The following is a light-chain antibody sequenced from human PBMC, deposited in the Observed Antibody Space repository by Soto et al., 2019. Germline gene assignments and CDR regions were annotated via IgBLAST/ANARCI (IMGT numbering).Light chain of an antibody. CDR3: QQYTLYSGGA. CDR2: KVS. V-gene: IGKV1-5*03. Sequence: DIQMTQSPSTLSASVGDRVTITCRPSQSISRWLAWYQQKPGKAPKLLIYKVSSLEDGVPSRFSGSGSGTEFTLTINGLQPDDYATYYCQQYTLYSGGAFGQGTRVDVK. J-gene: IGKJ1*01. CDR1: QSISRW.